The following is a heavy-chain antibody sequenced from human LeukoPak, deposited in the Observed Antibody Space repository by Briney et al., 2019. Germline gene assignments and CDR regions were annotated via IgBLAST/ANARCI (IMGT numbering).Heavy chain of an antibody. CDR3: ARVVVVSATLKDWFDP. CDR1: GGSISSTNW. Sequence: SETLSLTCAVSGGSISSTNWWSWVRQSPGKGLEYIGEICHSGTTNYTPSLKSRVTISLDKSENHFSLKLTSVTAADTAVYYCARVVVVSATLKDWFDPWAQGILVTVSS. CDR2: ICHSGTT. J-gene: IGHJ5*02. V-gene: IGHV4-4*02. D-gene: IGHD2-15*01.